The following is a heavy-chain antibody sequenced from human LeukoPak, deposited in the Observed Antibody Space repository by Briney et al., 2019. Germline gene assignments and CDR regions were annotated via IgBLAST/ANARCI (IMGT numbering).Heavy chain of an antibody. CDR2: IGGSSGST. Sequence: PGGSLRLSCAASGFTFSSYAMRWVRQAPGKGLEWVSSIGGSSGSTYYADSVKGRFTNSRDNSKNTLYPQMNSLRAEDTAVYYCAKGVSSPLYYFDYWGQGTLVTVSS. D-gene: IGHD6-13*01. CDR3: AKGVSSPLYYFDY. J-gene: IGHJ4*02. CDR1: GFTFSSYA. V-gene: IGHV3-23*01.